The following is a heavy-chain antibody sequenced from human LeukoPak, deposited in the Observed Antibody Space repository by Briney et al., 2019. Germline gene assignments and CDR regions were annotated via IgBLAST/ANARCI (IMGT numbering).Heavy chain of an antibody. CDR1: GFTFDDYA. V-gene: IGHV3-9*01. CDR2: ISWNSGSI. J-gene: IGHJ4*02. D-gene: IGHD2-15*01. Sequence: PGGSLRLSCAASGFTFDDYAMHWVRQAPGKGLEWVSGISWNSGSIGYADSVKGRFTISRDNAKNSLYLQMNSLRAEDTALYYCAKDMRGYCSGGSCYLDCYFDYWGQGTLVTVSS. CDR3: AKDMRGYCSGGSCYLDCYFDY.